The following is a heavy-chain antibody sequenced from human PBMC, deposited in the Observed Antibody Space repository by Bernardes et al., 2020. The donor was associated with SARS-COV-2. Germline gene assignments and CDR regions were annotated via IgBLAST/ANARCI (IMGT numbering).Heavy chain of an antibody. Sequence: GGSLRLSCVVSGFRFSAYWMHWVRQTPGKGLVWVSRLNEHGTITTYADSVKGRFTISRDNAKNTLYLQMYSLRAEDTATYYCVRDLAGGRGSWGQGTLVTVSS. CDR3: VRDLAGGRGS. V-gene: IGHV3-74*03. CDR2: LNEHGTIT. CDR1: GFRFSAYW. J-gene: IGHJ4*02. D-gene: IGHD2-15*01.